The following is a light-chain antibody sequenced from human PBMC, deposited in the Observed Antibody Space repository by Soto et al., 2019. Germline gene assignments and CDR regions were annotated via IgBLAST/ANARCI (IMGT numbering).Light chain of an antibody. CDR1: QSVSSSY. V-gene: IGKV3-20*01. CDR2: GAS. Sequence: EIVLTQSPGTLSLSPGERATLSCRASQSVSSSYLAWDQQKPGHAPRLLIYGASSRATGIPDRFSGSGSGTDFTHTNSSLQPADVPVYYFQQHISWPLTFGGGTKVDI. CDR3: QQHISWPLT. J-gene: IGKJ4*01.